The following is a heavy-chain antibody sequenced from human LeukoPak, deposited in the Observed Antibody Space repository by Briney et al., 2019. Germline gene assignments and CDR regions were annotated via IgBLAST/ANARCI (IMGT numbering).Heavy chain of an antibody. Sequence: ASVKVSCKASGYTFTGYYLHWMRQAPGQGLEWVGWINPSGGDTNYAQKFQGRVTMTRDASISTAYMELTRLRSDDTAVYYCTRAQSILLYFGVFDYWGQGTLVTVSS. CDR1: GYTFTGYY. J-gene: IGHJ4*02. V-gene: IGHV1-2*02. CDR3: TRAQSILLYFGVFDY. CDR2: INPSGGDT. D-gene: IGHD3-10*01.